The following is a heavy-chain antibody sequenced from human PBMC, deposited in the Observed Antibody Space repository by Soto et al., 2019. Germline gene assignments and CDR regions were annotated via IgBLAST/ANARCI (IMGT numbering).Heavy chain of an antibody. Sequence: QVQLVQSGAEVKKPGASVKVSCKASGYTFTRSGISWVRQAPGQGLEWMGWISTYNGDTHYAQTFQDRVTMTTDTSTSTAYMELRSLRSDDTAVYYCAREGVASYYYYGMDVWGQGTPVSVSS. CDR3: AREGVASYYYYGMDV. J-gene: IGHJ6*02. CDR2: ISTYNGDT. CDR1: GYTFTRSG. D-gene: IGHD5-12*01. V-gene: IGHV1-18*01.